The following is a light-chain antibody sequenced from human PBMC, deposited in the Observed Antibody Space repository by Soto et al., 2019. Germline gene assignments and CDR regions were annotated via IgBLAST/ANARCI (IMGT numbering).Light chain of an antibody. J-gene: IGLJ2*01. V-gene: IGLV2-11*01. CDR2: DVN. CDR1: SSDVGAYNY. Sequence: QSALTQPRSVSGSPGLSVTISCTGSSSDVGAYNYVSWYQQHPGKGPKLIIYDVNKRPSGVPDRFSGSKSGNTASLTISGLQAEDEADYYCCSYAGSDTYVVFGGGTKLTV. CDR3: CSYAGSDTYVV.